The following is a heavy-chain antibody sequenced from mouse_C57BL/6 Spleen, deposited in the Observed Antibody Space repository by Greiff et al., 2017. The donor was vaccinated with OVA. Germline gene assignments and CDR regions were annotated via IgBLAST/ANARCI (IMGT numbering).Heavy chain of an antibody. Sequence: VQGVESGAELVKPGASVKLSCKASGYTFTEYTIHWVKQRSGQGLEWIGWFYPGSGSIKYNEKFKDKATLTADKSSSTVYMELSRLTSEDSAVYFCARHDNYGGYYYAMDYWGQGTSVTVSS. D-gene: IGHD1-1*01. CDR2: FYPGSGSI. CDR1: GYTFTEYT. CDR3: ARHDNYGGYYYAMDY. J-gene: IGHJ4*01. V-gene: IGHV1-62-2*01.